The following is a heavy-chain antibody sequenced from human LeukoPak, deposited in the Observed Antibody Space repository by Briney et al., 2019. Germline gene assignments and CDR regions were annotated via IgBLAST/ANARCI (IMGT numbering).Heavy chain of an antibody. CDR1: GYTFTSYY. Sequence: ASVKVSCKASGYTFTSYYMHWVRQAPGQGLEWMGIINPSGGSTSYAQKFQGRVTMTRDMSTSTVYMELSSLRSEDTAVYYRARGQGTDYYYYYYMDVWGKGTTVTVSS. V-gene: IGHV1-46*01. CDR2: INPSGGST. J-gene: IGHJ6*03. D-gene: IGHD3-10*01. CDR3: ARGQGTDYYYYYYMDV.